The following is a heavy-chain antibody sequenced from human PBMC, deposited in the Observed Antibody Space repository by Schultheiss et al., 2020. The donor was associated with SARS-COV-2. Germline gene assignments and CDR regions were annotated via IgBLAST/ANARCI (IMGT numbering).Heavy chain of an antibody. V-gene: IGHV4-61*01. CDR3: ARGRSGSYGELDY. CDR1: GGSISSSSYY. Sequence: SETLSLTCTVSGGSISSSSYYWSWIRQPPGKGLEWIGYIYYSGTTKYNPSLKSRVTISVDTSKNQFSLKLSSVTAADTAVYYCARGRSGSYGELDYWGQGTLVTVSS. D-gene: IGHD1-26*01. CDR2: IYYSGTT. J-gene: IGHJ4*02.